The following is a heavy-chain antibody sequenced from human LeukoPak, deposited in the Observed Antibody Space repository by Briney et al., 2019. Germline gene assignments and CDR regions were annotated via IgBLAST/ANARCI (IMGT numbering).Heavy chain of an antibody. Sequence: SETLSLTCAVYGGSFSGYYWSWIRQPPGKGLEWIGEINHSRSTNYNPSLKSRVTISQDTSKNQFSLKLNSVTAADTAVHYCARIIKNSTAVTDWGQGTLVTVSS. D-gene: IGHD4-17*01. CDR2: INHSRST. CDR1: GGSFSGYY. J-gene: IGHJ4*02. V-gene: IGHV4-34*01. CDR3: ARIIKNSTAVTD.